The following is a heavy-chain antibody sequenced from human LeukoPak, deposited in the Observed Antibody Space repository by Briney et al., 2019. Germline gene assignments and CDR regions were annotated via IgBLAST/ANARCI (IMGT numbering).Heavy chain of an antibody. Sequence: SETLSLTCTVSGGSISRYYCSWIRQPPGKGVEWIGYIYYSGSTNYNPSLKSRVTISVDTSKNQFSLKLSSVTAADTAVYYCARERAAAGIDYWGQGTLVTVSS. CDR1: GGSISRYY. CDR2: IYYSGST. CDR3: ARERAAAGIDY. J-gene: IGHJ4*02. V-gene: IGHV4-59*01. D-gene: IGHD6-13*01.